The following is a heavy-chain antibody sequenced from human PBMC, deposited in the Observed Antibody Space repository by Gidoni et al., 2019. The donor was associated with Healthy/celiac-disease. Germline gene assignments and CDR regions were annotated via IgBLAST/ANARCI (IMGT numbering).Heavy chain of an antibody. D-gene: IGHD3-3*01. Sequence: QVQLVESGGGVVQPGGSLRLSCSASGFTFSSYGMHWVRQAPGKGLEWVAVISYDGTNKYYADSVKGRFTISRDTSKNTLYLQLNSLRAEDTAVYYCAKGEGFWISFYYYMDVWGNGTTVTVSS. CDR1: GFTFSSYG. V-gene: IGHV3-30*18. CDR3: AKGEGFWISFYYYMDV. J-gene: IGHJ6*03. CDR2: ISYDGTNK.